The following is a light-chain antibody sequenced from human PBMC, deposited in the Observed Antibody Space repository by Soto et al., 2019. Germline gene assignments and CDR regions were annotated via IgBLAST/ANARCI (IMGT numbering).Light chain of an antibody. V-gene: IGLV2-23*02. Sequence: QSALTQPASVSGSPGQSITISCTGTSSDVGSDSLVSWYQQHPGKAPNLMIYEVSKRPSGVSNRFSGSMSGNTASLTISGLQAEDEADYYCCSYAGRSTWVFGTGTKVTV. CDR1: SSDVGSDSL. CDR3: CSYAGRSTWV. CDR2: EVS. J-gene: IGLJ1*01.